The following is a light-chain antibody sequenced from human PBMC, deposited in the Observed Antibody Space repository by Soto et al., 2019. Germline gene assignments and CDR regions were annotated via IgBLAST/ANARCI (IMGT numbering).Light chain of an antibody. Sequence: EIVMTQSPATLSVSPGERATLSCRASQSISSKLGWYQQRPGQAPRLLIYGASTRATGIPARFSGSGSGTEFTLTIISLQSEDYAVYYCQQYNSWTTITFGQGTRLEIK. J-gene: IGKJ5*01. V-gene: IGKV3-15*01. CDR3: QQYNSWTTIT. CDR2: GAS. CDR1: QSISSK.